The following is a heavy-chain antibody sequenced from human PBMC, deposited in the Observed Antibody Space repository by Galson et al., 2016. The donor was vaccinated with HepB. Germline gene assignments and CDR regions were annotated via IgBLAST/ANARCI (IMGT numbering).Heavy chain of an antibody. D-gene: IGHD7-27*01. CDR3: AGAGDLTENYFQY. V-gene: IGHV4-59*01. J-gene: IGHJ4*02. CDR2: IYHNGNI. Sequence: ETLSLTCTVSGDSMTDYYWSFIRQAPGKGLEWIGYIYHNGNIDYNPSLKSRVTISIDTSKNQFSLKLTSVTAADTAVYYCAGAGDLTENYFQYWGQGTLVTVSS. CDR1: GDSMTDYY.